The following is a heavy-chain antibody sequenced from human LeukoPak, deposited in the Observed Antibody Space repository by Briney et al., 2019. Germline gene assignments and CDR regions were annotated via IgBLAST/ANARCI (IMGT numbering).Heavy chain of an antibody. Sequence: GGSLRLSCAASGFTFSSYWMSWVRQAPGKGLECVANIKQDGSQKYYADSVKGRFTISRDNAKNSLYLQMNSLRSEDTAVYYCARDVGPNDYVDYWGQGTLVSVCS. J-gene: IGHJ4*02. CDR3: ARDVGPNDYVDY. D-gene: IGHD2-8*01. CDR1: GFTFSSYW. CDR2: IKQDGSQK. V-gene: IGHV3-7*01.